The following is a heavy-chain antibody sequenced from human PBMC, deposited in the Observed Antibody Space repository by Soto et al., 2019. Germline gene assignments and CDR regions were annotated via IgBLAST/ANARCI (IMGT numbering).Heavy chain of an antibody. J-gene: IGHJ6*02. Sequence: PGGSLRLSCAASGFTFSSYAMHWVRQAPGKGLEWVAVISYDGSNKYYADSVKGRFTISRDNSKNTLYLQMNSLRAEDTAVYYCARDRLYYDFWSGYRYYYYGMDVWGQGTTVTVSS. V-gene: IGHV3-30-3*01. CDR1: GFTFSSYA. CDR3: ARDRLYYDFWSGYRYYYYGMDV. D-gene: IGHD3-3*01. CDR2: ISYDGSNK.